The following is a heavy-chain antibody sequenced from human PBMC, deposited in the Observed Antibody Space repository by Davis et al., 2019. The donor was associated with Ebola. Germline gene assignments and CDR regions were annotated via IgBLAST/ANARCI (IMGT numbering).Heavy chain of an antibody. D-gene: IGHD4-17*01. CDR3: ARAEDDYGEYPDALDI. Sequence: GESLKISCEASGFSVSDNYMNWVRQAPGKGLEWVSVIYNVYTMYYADSVKGRFTISRDSSINTVYLQMSSLRAEDTAVYYCARAEDDYGEYPDALDIWGQGTVVTVSS. CDR2: IYNVYTM. CDR1: GFSVSDNY. J-gene: IGHJ3*02. V-gene: IGHV3-53*01.